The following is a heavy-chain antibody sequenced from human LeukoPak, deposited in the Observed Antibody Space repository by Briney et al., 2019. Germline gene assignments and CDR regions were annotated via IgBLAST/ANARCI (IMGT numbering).Heavy chain of an antibody. CDR1: DYTFVDYG. CDR3: ARDARAASAAGIFDY. D-gene: IGHD6-13*01. J-gene: IGHJ4*02. Sequence: ASVKVSCKASDYTFVDYGISWVRQAPGQGLEWIGWISVYNGYTKYAQKFQGRVVLTTDTSTSTAYMDLKSLTSDDTAVYYCARDARAASAAGIFDYWGQGTLVTVSS. V-gene: IGHV1-18*01. CDR2: ISVYNGYT.